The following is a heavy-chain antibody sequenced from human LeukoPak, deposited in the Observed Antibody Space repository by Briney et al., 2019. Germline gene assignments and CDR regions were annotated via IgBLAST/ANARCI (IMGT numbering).Heavy chain of an antibody. D-gene: IGHD1-26*01. CDR2: ISSSSSYI. CDR1: GFTFSSYS. J-gene: IGHJ6*03. CDR3: ARATWDPNYYYYMDV. Sequence: GGSLRLSCAASGFTFSSYSMNWVRQAPGKGLEWVSSISSSSSYIYYADSVKGRFTISRDNAKNSLFLQMNSLRAEDTAVYFCARATWDPNYYYYMDVWGKGTTVTISS. V-gene: IGHV3-21*01.